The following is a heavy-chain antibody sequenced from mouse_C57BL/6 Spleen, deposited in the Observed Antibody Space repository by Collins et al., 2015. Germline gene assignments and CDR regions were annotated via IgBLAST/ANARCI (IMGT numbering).Heavy chain of an antibody. CDR3: TSHYS. Sequence: EVQLQQSGAELVRPGASVKLSCTASGFNMKDDYMHWVKQRPEQGLEWIGWIDPENGDTEHASKFQGKATITAGTSSNTAYLQLSSLTSQDTAVYYCTSHYSWGQGTTLTVSS. J-gene: IGHJ2*01. V-gene: IGHV14-4*01. CDR1: GFNMKDDY. CDR2: IDPENGDT.